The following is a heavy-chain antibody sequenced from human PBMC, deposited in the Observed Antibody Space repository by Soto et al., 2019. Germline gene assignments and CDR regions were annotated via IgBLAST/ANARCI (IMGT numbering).Heavy chain of an antibody. CDR3: ARDSSTVSTNWLDP. CDR2: ISSYNGNT. V-gene: IGHV1-18*01. Sequence: QVQLVQSGAEVKKPGASVKVSCKASGYTFTSYGVSWVRQAPGQGLEWMGWISSYNGNTNYPQKFKGRVTMTTDPSTSTAYMELRSLIADDAAVYYCARDSSTVSTNWLDPWGQGTLVTVSS. CDR1: GYTFTSYG. J-gene: IGHJ5*02. D-gene: IGHD4-17*01.